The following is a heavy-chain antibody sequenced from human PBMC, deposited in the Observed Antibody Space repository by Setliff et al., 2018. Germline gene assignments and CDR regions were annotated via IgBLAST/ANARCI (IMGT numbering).Heavy chain of an antibody. CDR1: GFTFSSYR. CDR3: ARTCSGSVCYAGLES. CDR2: IWDDGGNK. V-gene: IGHV3-33*08. J-gene: IGHJ6*04. Sequence: GGSLRLSCAASGFTFSSYRMHWVRQAPGKGLEWVAVIWDDGGNKYHADSVKGRFTISRDNSKNTLYLQMNSLRPEDTAVYYGARTCSGSVCYAGLESWGKGTTVTVSS. D-gene: IGHD2-15*01.